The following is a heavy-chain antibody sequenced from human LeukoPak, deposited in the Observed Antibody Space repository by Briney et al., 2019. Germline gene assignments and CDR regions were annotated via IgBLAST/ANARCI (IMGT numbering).Heavy chain of an antibody. J-gene: IGHJ3*02. Sequence: PGGSLRLSCAASGFTFDDYGMSWVRQAPGKGLEWVSGINWNGGSTYYADSVKGRFTISRDNSKNTLYLQMNSLRAEDTAVYYCAKAKFELLQGDAFDIWGQGTMVTVSS. V-gene: IGHV3-20*04. CDR3: AKAKFELLQGDAFDI. D-gene: IGHD1-26*01. CDR2: INWNGGST. CDR1: GFTFDDYG.